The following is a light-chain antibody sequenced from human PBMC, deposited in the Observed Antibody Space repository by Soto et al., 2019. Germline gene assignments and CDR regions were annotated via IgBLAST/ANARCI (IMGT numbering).Light chain of an antibody. CDR1: QSVSSN. Sequence: TLSVSPGEGATLSCRASQSVSSNLVWYQHKPGQAPRLLIYGASTRATDIPARFSGSGSGTEFTLTISSLQSEDYAVYYCQQYNNLPQTFGGRTKVDI. CDR3: QQYNNLPQT. CDR2: GAS. V-gene: IGKV3-15*01. J-gene: IGKJ4*01.